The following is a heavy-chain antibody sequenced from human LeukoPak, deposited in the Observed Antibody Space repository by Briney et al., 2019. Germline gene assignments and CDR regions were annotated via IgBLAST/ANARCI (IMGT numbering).Heavy chain of an antibody. Sequence: PSETLSLTCTVSGGSISSSSYYWGWIRQPPGKGLEWIGYIYYSGSTNYNPSLKSRVTISVDTSKNQFSLKLSSVTAADTAVYYCTTVDTLPAAALDWGQGTLVTVSS. V-gene: IGHV4-61*05. CDR2: IYYSGST. CDR3: TTVDTLPAAALD. J-gene: IGHJ4*02. D-gene: IGHD6-13*01. CDR1: GGSISSSSYY.